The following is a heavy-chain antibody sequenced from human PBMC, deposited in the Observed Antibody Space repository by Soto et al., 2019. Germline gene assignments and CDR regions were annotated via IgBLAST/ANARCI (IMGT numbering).Heavy chain of an antibody. CDR1: GGSISSSSYY. CDR2: IYYSGST. D-gene: IGHD3-9*01. CDR3: ATTHPVIFDWLLEAFDI. V-gene: IGHV4-39*01. Sequence: QLQLQESGPGLVKPSEALSLTCTVSGGSISSSSYYWGWIRQPPGKGLEWIGSIYYSGSTYYTPSLTGRVTISGDASKDQYSRQLSAVTAADTAGYYCATTHPVIFDWLLEAFDIWGQGTMVTVSS. J-gene: IGHJ3*02.